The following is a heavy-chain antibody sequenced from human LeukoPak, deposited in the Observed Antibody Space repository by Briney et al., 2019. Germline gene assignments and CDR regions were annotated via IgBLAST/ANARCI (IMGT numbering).Heavy chain of an antibody. J-gene: IGHJ6*02. Sequence: ASVKVSCKASGYTFTSYDINWVRQATGQGLEWMGWMNPNSGNTGYAQKFQGRVTMTRNTSISTAYMELSSLRSEDTAVYYCARERVEMATIWDSLYYYYYGMDVWGQGTTVTVSS. V-gene: IGHV1-8*01. CDR3: ARERVEMATIWDSLYYYYYGMDV. CDR2: MNPNSGNT. D-gene: IGHD5-24*01. CDR1: GYTFTSYD.